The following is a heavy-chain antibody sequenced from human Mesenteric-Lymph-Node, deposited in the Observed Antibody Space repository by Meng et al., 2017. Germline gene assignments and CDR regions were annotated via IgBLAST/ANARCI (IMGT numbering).Heavy chain of an antibody. J-gene: IGHJ6*02. V-gene: IGHV2-5*02. CDR3: AHRPWYYYGSGSYYSPYYYYYGMDV. CDR1: GFSLSTSGVG. D-gene: IGHD3-10*01. Sequence: SGPTLVKPTQTLTLTCTFSGFSLSTSGVGVGWIRQPPGKALEWLALIYWDDDKRDSPSRKSRLTITKDTPKNQVVLTMTNMDPVDTATYYCAHRPWYYYGSGSYYSPYYYYYGMDVWGQGTTVTVSS. CDR2: IYWDDDK.